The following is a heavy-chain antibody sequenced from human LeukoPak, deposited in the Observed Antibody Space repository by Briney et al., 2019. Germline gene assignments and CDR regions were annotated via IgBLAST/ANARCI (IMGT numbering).Heavy chain of an antibody. D-gene: IGHD3-10*01. J-gene: IGHJ4*02. CDR3: ARVTPLGRFGEYDRGFDY. Sequence: SETVSLTCTVSGGSISSGSYYWSWIRQPAGKGLEWIGRIYTSGSTNYNPSLKSRVTISVDTSKNQFSLKLSSVTAADTAVYYCARVTPLGRFGEYDRGFDYWGQGTLVTVSS. CDR2: IYTSGST. CDR1: GGSISSGSYY. V-gene: IGHV4-61*02.